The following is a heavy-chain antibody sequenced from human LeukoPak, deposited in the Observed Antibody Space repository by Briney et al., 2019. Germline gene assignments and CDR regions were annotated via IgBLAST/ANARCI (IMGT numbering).Heavy chain of an antibody. J-gene: IGHJ4*02. CDR1: GYTFTSYA. D-gene: IGHD3-22*01. CDR2: IIPIFGTA. CDR3: ARYGGYYADY. V-gene: IGHV1-69*13. Sequence: SVKVSCKASGYTFTSYAMNWVRQAPGQGLKWMGGIIPIFGTANYAQKFQGRVTITADESTSTAYMELSSLRSEDTAVYYCARYGGYYADYWGQGTLVTVSS.